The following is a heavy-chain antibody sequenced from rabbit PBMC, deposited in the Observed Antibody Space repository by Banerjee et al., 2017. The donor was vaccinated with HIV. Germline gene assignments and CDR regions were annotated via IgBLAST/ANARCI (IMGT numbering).Heavy chain of an antibody. CDR3: ARVTGYGSTKYHPTRLDL. J-gene: IGHJ6*01. Sequence: QEQLEESGGDLVKPEGSLTLTCTASGFSFTNNYWLCWVRQAPGKGLEWIACIGAGSASAYYATWAKGRFTISRTTTTVTLQLNSLTAADTATYFCARVTGYGSTKYHPTRLDLWGPGTLVTVS. V-gene: IGHV1S45*01. D-gene: IGHD5-1*01. CDR1: GFSFTNNYW. CDR2: IGAGSASA.